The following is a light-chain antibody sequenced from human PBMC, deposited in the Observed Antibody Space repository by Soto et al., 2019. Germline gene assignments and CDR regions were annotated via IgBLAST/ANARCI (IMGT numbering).Light chain of an antibody. V-gene: IGKV1-5*01. CDR1: QSISSW. CDR2: DAS. Sequence: DIQLKHSPSTLSASVGDRVTNTCGASQSISSWLAWYQQKPGKAPDLLISDASRLESGVPSRFSGSGSGTEFTLTISSLQPEDFATYYCQKLNSYPRTFGQGTRLEIK. J-gene: IGKJ5*01. CDR3: QKLNSYPRT.